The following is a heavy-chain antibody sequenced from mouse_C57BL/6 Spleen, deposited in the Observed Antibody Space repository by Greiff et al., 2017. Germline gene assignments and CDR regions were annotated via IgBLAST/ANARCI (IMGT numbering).Heavy chain of an antibody. CDR3: ATIYYDYLGYFDV. D-gene: IGHD2-4*01. V-gene: IGHV5-17*01. CDR2: ISSGSSTI. Sequence: EVQLVESGGGLVKPGGSLKLSCAASGFTFSDYGMHWVRQAPEKGLEWVAYISSGSSTIYYADTVKGRFTISRDNAKNTLFLQMTSLRSEDTAMYYCATIYYDYLGYFDVWGTGTTVTVSS. J-gene: IGHJ1*03. CDR1: GFTFSDYG.